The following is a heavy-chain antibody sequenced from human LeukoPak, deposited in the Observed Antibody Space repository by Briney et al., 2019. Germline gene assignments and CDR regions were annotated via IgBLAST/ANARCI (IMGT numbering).Heavy chain of an antibody. D-gene: IGHD3-10*02. CDR3: ARGTMFPYYFDY. J-gene: IGHJ4*02. V-gene: IGHV3-7*01. Sequence: DSLKGRFTISRDNAKNSLYLQMNSLRAEDTAVYYCARGTMFPYYFDYWGQGTLVTVSS.